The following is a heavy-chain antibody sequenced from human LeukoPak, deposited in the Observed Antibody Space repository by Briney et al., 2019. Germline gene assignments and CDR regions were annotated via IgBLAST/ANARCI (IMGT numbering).Heavy chain of an antibody. D-gene: IGHD7-27*01. J-gene: IGHJ4*02. CDR1: GFTFSSYS. CDR2: ISISSNYI. Sequence: GGSLRLSCAASGFTFSSYSLNWVRQAPGKGLEWVSSISISSNYIYYADSVKGRFTISRDNAKNSLYLQMNSLRAEDTAVYYCAALLGGPHPGYWGQGTLVTVSS. CDR3: AALLGGPHPGY. V-gene: IGHV3-21*01.